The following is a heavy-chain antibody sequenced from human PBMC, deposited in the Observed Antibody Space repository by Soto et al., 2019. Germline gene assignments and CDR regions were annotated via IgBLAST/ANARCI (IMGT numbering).Heavy chain of an antibody. D-gene: IGHD6-19*01. CDR3: ARRSPLYSSGWYDAFDI. J-gene: IGHJ3*02. CDR2: INPNSGGT. CDR1: GYTFTGYY. V-gene: IGHV1-2*02. Sequence: ASVKVSCKASGYTFTGYYMHWVRQAPGQGLEWMGWINPNSGGTNYAQKFQGRVTMTRDTSTSTVYMELSSLRSEDTAVYYCARRSPLYSSGWYDAFDIWGQGTMVTVSS.